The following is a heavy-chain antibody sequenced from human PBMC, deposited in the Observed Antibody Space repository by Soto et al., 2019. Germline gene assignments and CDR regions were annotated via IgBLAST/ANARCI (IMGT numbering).Heavy chain of an antibody. CDR1: GFTFNNYG. D-gene: IGHD6-19*01. CDR2: VSYDGRVQ. J-gene: IGHJ2*01. V-gene: IGHV3-30*18. Sequence: QVQLVESGGGVVQPGGSLRLSCAASGFTFNNYGMHWVRQAPGEGLEWVAVVSYDGRVQYYADSAKGRFTISRDNSKNTLYLQMNSLGDVDTAVYYCAKEISPKAGKWYFDLWGRGTLVTVSS. CDR3: AKEISPKAGKWYFDL.